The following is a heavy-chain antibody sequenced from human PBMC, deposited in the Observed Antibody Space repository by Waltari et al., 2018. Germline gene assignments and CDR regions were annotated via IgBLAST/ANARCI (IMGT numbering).Heavy chain of an antibody. CDR3: ARALWGGFDY. J-gene: IGHJ4*02. CDR1: GFTFNSYA. CDR2: LSKSGEST. V-gene: IGHV3-23*01. Sequence: EVQLLESGGGLVQPGESLIFSCAASGFTFNSYAMSWVRQAPGKGLEWVSALSKSGESTYYADSVKGRFIISRDNSKNTLYLQMNNLRADDTAVYYCARALWGGFDYWGQGALITVSS. D-gene: IGHD3-16*01.